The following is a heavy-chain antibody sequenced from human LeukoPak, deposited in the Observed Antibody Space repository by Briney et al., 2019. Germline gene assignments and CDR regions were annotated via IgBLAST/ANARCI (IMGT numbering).Heavy chain of an antibody. CDR2: INHSGST. CDR3: ASHGTGYFDY. V-gene: IGHV4-34*01. J-gene: IGHJ4*02. D-gene: IGHD2-8*02. Sequence: SETLSLTCAVYGGSFSGYYWSWIRQPPGKGLEWIGEINHSGSTNYNPSLKSRVTISVDTSKNQFSLKLSSVTDADTAVYYCASHGTGYFDYGGQGTLVTVSS. CDR1: GGSFSGYY.